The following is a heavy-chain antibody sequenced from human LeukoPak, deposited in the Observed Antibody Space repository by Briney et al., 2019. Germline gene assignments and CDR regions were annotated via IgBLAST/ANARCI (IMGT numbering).Heavy chain of an antibody. V-gene: IGHV3-7*01. CDR2: IKEDGTDK. CDR1: GFTFSNSW. J-gene: IGHJ4*02. CDR3: ARVAGDY. Sequence: GGSLRLSCIASGFTFSNSWMTWVRQAPGRGLEWVANIKEDGTDKQYVDSVKGRFTISRDNSKNTLYLQMNSLRAEDTAVYYCARVAGDYWGQGTLVTVSS.